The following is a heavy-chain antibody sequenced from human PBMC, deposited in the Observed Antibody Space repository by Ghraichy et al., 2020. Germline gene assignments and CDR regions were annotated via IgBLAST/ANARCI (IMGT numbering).Heavy chain of an antibody. V-gene: IGHV3-23*01. CDR3: AQMGEYCNVYYYSMDV. CDR2: IRVSGGST. CDR1: GFTFSSYA. D-gene: IGHD3-16*01. J-gene: IGHJ6*02. Sequence: GGSLRLSCAASGFTFSSYAMSWVRQAPGKGLEWVSAIRVSGGSTYYADSVKGRFTISRDNSKNTLYLQMNSLRAEDTAVYYCAQMGEYCNVYYYSMDVWGQGTTVTVSS.